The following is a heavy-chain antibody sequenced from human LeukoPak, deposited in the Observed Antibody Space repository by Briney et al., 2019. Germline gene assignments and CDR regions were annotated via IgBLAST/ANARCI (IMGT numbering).Heavy chain of an antibody. J-gene: IGHJ4*02. CDR2: ISSSGSTI. CDR3: ARDTGVGTMVRGVITTLDY. V-gene: IGHV3-11*04. D-gene: IGHD3-10*01. Sequence: GGSLRLSCAASGFTFSDYYMSWIRQAPGKGLEWVSYISSSGSTIYYADSVKGRFTISRDNSKNTLYLQMNSLRAEDTAVYYRARDTGVGTMVRGVITTLDYWGQGTLVTVSS. CDR1: GFTFSDYY.